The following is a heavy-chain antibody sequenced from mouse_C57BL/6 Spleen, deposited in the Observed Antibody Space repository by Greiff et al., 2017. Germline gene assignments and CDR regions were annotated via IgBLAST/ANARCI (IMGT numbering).Heavy chain of an antibody. J-gene: IGHJ2*01. Sequence: DVQLQESGPGLVKPSQSLSLTCSVTGYSITSGYYWNWIRQFPGNKLEWMGYISYDGSNNYNPSLKNRISITRDTSKNQFFLKLNSVTTEDTATYYCARDQTGTFDYWGQGTTLTVSS. CDR3: ARDQTGTFDY. CDR2: ISYDGSN. D-gene: IGHD4-1*01. V-gene: IGHV3-6*01. CDR1: GYSITSGYY.